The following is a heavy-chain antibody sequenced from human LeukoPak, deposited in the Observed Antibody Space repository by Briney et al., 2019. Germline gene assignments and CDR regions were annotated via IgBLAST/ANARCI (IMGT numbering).Heavy chain of an antibody. CDR3: ASGSPYSSGWYLDY. CDR1: GFTFSSYA. J-gene: IGHJ4*02. Sequence: GGSLRLPCAASGFTFSSYAMSWVRQAPGKGLEWVSYISSSGSTIYYADSVKGRFTISRDNAKNSLYLQMNSLRAEDTAVYYCASGSPYSSGWYLDYWGQGTLVTVSS. V-gene: IGHV3-48*04. CDR2: ISSSGSTI. D-gene: IGHD6-19*01.